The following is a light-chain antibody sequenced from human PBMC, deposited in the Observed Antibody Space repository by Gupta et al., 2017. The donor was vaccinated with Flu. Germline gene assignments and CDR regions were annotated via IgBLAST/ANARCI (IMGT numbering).Light chain of an antibody. V-gene: IGLV3-21*02. CDR2: DNS. Sequence: SYVLTQTPSLSVAPGQTATIACEGDKIAIKEVHWYQQKPGQAPILVVYDNSVRPSGIPERLSGSNSGNTATLTITRVEAGDEADYYCQVWDSASDTLFVFGAGTKVTVL. CDR3: QVWDSASDTLFV. J-gene: IGLJ1*01. CDR1: KIAIKE.